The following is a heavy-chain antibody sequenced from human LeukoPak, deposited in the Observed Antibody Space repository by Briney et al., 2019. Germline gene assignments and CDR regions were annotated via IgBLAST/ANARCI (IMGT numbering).Heavy chain of an antibody. V-gene: IGHV1-69*13. J-gene: IGHJ6*03. CDR2: IIPIFGTA. CDR3: ARGVTMVRGVIVPYYYYMDV. D-gene: IGHD3-10*01. CDR1: GGTFSSYA. Sequence: GASVKVSCKASGGTFSSYAISWVRQAPGQGLEWMGGIIPIFGTANYAQKFQGRVTITADESTSTAYMELSSLRSEDTAVYYCARGVTMVRGVIVPYYYYMDVWGKGTTVTISS.